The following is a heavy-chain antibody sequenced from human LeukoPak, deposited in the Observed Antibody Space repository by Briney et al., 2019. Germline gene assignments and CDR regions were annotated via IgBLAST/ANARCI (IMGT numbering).Heavy chain of an antibody. J-gene: IGHJ4*02. CDR1: GFTFNRYS. Sequence: PGCSLRLSCAPSGFTFNRYSMNWVRQAPGKGLEWVSSISSSSSYIYYADSVKGRFTISRDNAKNSLYLQMNSLRAEDTAVYYCASLIVLTRIFDYWAQGTLVTVSS. D-gene: IGHD2-8*01. V-gene: IGHV3-21*01. CDR2: ISSSSSYI. CDR3: ASLIVLTRIFDY.